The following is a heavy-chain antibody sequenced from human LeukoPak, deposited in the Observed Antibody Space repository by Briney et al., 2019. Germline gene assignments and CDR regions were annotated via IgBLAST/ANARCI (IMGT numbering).Heavy chain of an antibody. J-gene: IGHJ4*02. CDR2: IRSKANSYAT. V-gene: IGHV3-73*01. Sequence: GGSLRLSCAASGFTFSGSAMHWVRQASGKGLEWVGRIRSKANSYATAYAASVKGRFTISRDDSKNTAYLQMNSLKTEDTAVYYCTTDSRTAAPPHFDYWGQGSLVTVSS. D-gene: IGHD6-13*01. CDR1: GFTFSGSA. CDR3: TTDSRTAAPPHFDY.